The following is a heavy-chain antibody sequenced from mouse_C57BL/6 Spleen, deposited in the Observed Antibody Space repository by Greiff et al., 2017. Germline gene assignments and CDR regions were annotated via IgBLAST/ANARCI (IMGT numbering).Heavy chain of an antibody. J-gene: IGHJ2*01. CDR3: ARYYYGSLDY. CDR2: IHPNSGST. D-gene: IGHD1-1*01. CDR1: GYTFTSYW. V-gene: IGHV1-64*01. Sequence: QVHVKQPGAELVKPGASVKLSCKASGYTFTSYWMHWVKQRPGQGLEWIGMIHPNSGSTNYNEKFKSKATLTVDKSSSTAYMQLSSLTSEDSAVYYCARYYYGSLDYWGQGTTLTVSS.